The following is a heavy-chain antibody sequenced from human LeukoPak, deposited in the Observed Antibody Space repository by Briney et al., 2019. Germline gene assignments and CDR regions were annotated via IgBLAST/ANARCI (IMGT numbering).Heavy chain of an antibody. CDR1: ELTAIGNY. Sequence: GGSLSLSGAPPELTAIGNYMSWVRQAPGKGRGWVSVIYSGGSTYYADSVKGRLTISRDNSKNTLYLQMNSLRAEDTAVYYCARDSLPGKGLLDAFDIWGQGTMVTVSS. CDR2: IYSGGST. D-gene: IGHD4-23*01. J-gene: IGHJ3*02. V-gene: IGHV3-66*01. CDR3: ARDSLPGKGLLDAFDI.